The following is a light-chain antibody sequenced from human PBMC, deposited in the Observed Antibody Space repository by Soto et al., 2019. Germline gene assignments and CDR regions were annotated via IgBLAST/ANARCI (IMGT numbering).Light chain of an antibody. CDR2: DAS. V-gene: IGKV1-33*01. J-gene: IGKJ4*01. CDR3: QQYNSMLA. CDR1: HDVSRN. Sequence: DIQMTQSPSSLSASEGDRVTITCQSSHDVSRNLNWFQQKPGEAPLLLIYDASNMERGVPSRFSGSGSETDFTPTISSLQPEDVATYYFQQYNSMLAFGGGTEVEIK.